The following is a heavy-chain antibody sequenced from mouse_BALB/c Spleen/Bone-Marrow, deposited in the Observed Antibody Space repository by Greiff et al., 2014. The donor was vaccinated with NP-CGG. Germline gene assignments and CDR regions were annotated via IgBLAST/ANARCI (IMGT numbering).Heavy chain of an antibody. V-gene: IGHV5-9-2*01. J-gene: IGHJ3*01. CDR1: GFTFSNYG. CDR3: ARHAYYDQTEVSFVY. CDR2: ISGGGSYT. Sequence: EVKVEESGGGLVKSGGSLKLSCAASGFTFSNYGMSWVRQTLEKRLEWVATISGGGSYTFYSDSVKGRLTISRDNAKNNLYVQLSSLRSEDTAVYYCARHAYYDQTEVSFVYWGQGTLVTVSA. D-gene: IGHD2-4*01.